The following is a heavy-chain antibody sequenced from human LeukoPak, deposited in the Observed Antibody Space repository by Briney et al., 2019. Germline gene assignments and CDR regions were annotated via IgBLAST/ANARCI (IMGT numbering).Heavy chain of an antibody. CDR1: GYTFTSYG. V-gene: IGHV1-18*01. Sequence: EASVTVSCKASGYTFTSYGISWVRQAPGQGLEWMGWISAYNGNTNYAQKLQGRVTMTTDTSTSTAYMELRSLRSDDTAVYYCARVGVVVTAKLDYTDYWGQGTLVTVSS. J-gene: IGHJ4*02. D-gene: IGHD2-21*02. CDR3: ARVGVVVTAKLDYTDY. CDR2: ISAYNGNT.